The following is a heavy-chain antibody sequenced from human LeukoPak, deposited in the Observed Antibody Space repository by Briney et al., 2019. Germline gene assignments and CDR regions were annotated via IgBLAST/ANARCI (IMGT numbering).Heavy chain of an antibody. Sequence: PGRSLRLSCAASGFTFSSYGMSWVRQAPGKGLEWVSAISGSGVSTFSADSVKGRFTISRDNSKNTLYLQMNSLRAEDTAVYYCAKGPGDSSSWYDLGGTYLGNFDYWGQGTLGTVSS. V-gene: IGHV3-23*01. J-gene: IGHJ4*02. CDR2: ISGSGVST. D-gene: IGHD6-13*01. CDR3: AKGPGDSSSWYDLGGTYLGNFDY. CDR1: GFTFSSYG.